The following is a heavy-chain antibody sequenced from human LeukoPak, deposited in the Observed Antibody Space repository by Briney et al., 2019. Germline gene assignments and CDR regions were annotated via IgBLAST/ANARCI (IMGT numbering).Heavy chain of an antibody. D-gene: IGHD3-22*01. CDR1: GFTVSSNY. J-gene: IGHJ4*02. CDR3: ARVSWTYYYDSSGSFFDY. V-gene: IGHV3-66*02. CDR2: IYSGGST. Sequence: GGSLRLSCAASGFTVSSNYMSWVRQAPGKGLEWVSVIYSGGSTYYVDSVKGRFTISRDNSKNTLYLQMNSLRAEDTAVYYCARVSWTYYYDSSGSFFDYWGQGTLVTVSS.